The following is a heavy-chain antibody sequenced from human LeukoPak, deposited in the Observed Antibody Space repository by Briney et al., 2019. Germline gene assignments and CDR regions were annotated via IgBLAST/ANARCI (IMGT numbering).Heavy chain of an antibody. CDR2: IYYSGST. Sequence: SETLSLTCTVSGGSISSGGYYWSWIRQHPGKGLEWIGYIYYSGSTNYNPSLKSRVTISVDTSKNQFPLKLSSVTAADTAVYYRASAYSSGWYYFDYWGQGTLVTVSS. J-gene: IGHJ4*02. D-gene: IGHD6-19*01. V-gene: IGHV4-61*08. CDR3: ASAYSSGWYYFDY. CDR1: GGSISSGGYY.